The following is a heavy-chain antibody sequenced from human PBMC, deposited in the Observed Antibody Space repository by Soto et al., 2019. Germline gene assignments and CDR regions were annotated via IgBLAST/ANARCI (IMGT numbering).Heavy chain of an antibody. J-gene: IGHJ5*02. CDR1: GYTFTSYG. D-gene: IGHD3-3*02. CDR2: ISAYNGNT. Sequence: VKVSCKASGYTFTSYGISWVRQAPGQGLEWMGWISAYNGNTNYAQKLQGRVTMTTDTSTSTAYMELRSLRSDDTAVYYCASPKIAFYNWFDPWGQGTLVTVSS. CDR3: ASPKIAFYNWFDP. V-gene: IGHV1-18*01.